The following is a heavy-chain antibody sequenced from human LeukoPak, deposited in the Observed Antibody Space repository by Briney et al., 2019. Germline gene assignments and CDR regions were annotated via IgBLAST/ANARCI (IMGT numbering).Heavy chain of an antibody. CDR3: ARGPYRRPGRSWYRIYYYYGMDV. J-gene: IGHJ6*02. V-gene: IGHV1-8*01. D-gene: IGHD6-13*01. Sequence: ASVKVSCKASGYTFTSYDINWVRQATGQGLEWMGWMNPNSGNTGYAQKFHGRVTMTINTSISTAYMELSSLRSEDTAVYYCARGPYRRPGRSWYRIYYYYGMDVWGQGTTVTVSS. CDR2: MNPNSGNT. CDR1: GYTFTSYD.